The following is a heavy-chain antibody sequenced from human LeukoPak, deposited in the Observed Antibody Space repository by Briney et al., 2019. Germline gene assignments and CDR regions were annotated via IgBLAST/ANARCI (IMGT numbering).Heavy chain of an antibody. J-gene: IGHJ4*02. CDR3: TRVGYIDEGIDY. Sequence: GGSLRLSCVASGFPFSSYWMTWVRQAPGKGLEWVANIKQEGSKKSYVDSVKGRFTISRDNAKNSLYLQMNSLRAEDTAIYYCTRVGYIDEGIDYWGQGTLVTVSS. D-gene: IGHD5-24*01. CDR2: IKQEGSKK. V-gene: IGHV3-7*04. CDR1: GFPFSSYW.